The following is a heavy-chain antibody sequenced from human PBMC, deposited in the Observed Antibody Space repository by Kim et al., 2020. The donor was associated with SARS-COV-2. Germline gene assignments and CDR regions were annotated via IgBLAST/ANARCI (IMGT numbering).Heavy chain of an antibody. CDR2: IKQDGSEK. Sequence: GVSLRLSCAASGFTFSYYWMSWVRQAPGKGLEWVANIKQDGSEKYYVDSVKGRFTISRDNAKNSLYLQMNSLRAEDTAVYYCARVGSSSWSFDYWGQGTL. CDR1: GFTFSYYW. CDR3: ARVGSSSWSFDY. D-gene: IGHD6-13*01. J-gene: IGHJ4*02. V-gene: IGHV3-7*01.